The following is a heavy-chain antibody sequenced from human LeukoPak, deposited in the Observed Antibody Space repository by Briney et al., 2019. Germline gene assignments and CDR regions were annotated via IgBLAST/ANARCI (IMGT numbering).Heavy chain of an antibody. CDR1: GFTFSDSA. CDR2: ISASGGNS. J-gene: IGHJ4*02. V-gene: IGHV3-23*01. Sequence: PGGSLRLSCEASGFTFSDSAMSWVRQASGRGLEWVSLISASGGNSYYADSVKGRFTISRDNSRNTLYLQMTSLRAEDTAVYYCARGNSGHCTGATCYALDYWGQGTLVTVSS. D-gene: IGHD2-2*01. CDR3: ARGNSGHCTGATCYALDY.